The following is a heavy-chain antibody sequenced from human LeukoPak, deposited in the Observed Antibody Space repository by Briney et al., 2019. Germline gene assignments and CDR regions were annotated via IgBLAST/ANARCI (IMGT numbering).Heavy chain of an antibody. V-gene: IGHV4-30-4*08. CDR3: ARDYSSSWYEWFDP. D-gene: IGHD6-13*01. CDR1: GGSISSGDYY. J-gene: IGHJ5*02. CDR2: TYYSGST. Sequence: SETLSLTCTVSGGSISSGDYYWSWIRQPPGKGLEWIGYTYYSGSTYYNPSLKSRVTISVDTSKNQFSLKLSSVTAADTAVYYCARDYSSSWYEWFDPWGQGTLVTVSS.